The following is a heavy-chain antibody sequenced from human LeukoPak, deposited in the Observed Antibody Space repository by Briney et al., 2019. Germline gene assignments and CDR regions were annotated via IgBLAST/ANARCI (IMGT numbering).Heavy chain of an antibody. CDR3: AKTDSYGSRGPGYLDS. CDR2: VSGGGDST. CDR1: GFTFNNYA. Sequence: GGSLRLSCAASGFTFNNYAMSWVRQAPGKGLEWVSAVSGGGDSTFYADSVQGRFTISRDNSRNTLYLQMDSLRVEDTALYYCAKTDSYGSRGPGYLDSWGQGTLVTVSS. J-gene: IGHJ4*02. V-gene: IGHV3-23*01. D-gene: IGHD5-18*01.